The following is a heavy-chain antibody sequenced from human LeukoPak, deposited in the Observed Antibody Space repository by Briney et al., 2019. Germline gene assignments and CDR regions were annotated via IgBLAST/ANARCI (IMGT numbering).Heavy chain of an antibody. V-gene: IGHV3-64D*06. CDR3: VKRLSNYFDY. J-gene: IGHJ4*02. Sequence: TGGSLRLSCSASGFIFSSYAMHWVRQAPGKGLEFVSGISSNGGSTYYADSVKARFTMSRDNSKNALYLQMSSLRAEDTAVYYCVKRLSNYFDYWGQGTLVTVSS. D-gene: IGHD4/OR15-4a*01. CDR1: GFIFSSYA. CDR2: ISSNGGST.